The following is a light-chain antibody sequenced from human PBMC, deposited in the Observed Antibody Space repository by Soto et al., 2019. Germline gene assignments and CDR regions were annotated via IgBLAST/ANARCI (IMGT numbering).Light chain of an antibody. J-gene: IGKJ1*01. CDR3: QQYDYSVWT. Sequence: EIVMTQSPATLSVSPGERATLSCRASQSVSSNLAWYQQKPGRAPRLLIYAASRRATGIPDRFSGSGSGTDFTLTISRLEPEDLAVYYCQQYDYSVWTFGQGTKVDIK. CDR2: AAS. V-gene: IGKV3D-15*01. CDR1: QSVSSN.